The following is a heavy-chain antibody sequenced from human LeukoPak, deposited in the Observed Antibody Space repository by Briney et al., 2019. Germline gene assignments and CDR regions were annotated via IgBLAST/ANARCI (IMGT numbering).Heavy chain of an antibody. J-gene: IGHJ6*03. V-gene: IGHV3-30*02. D-gene: IGHD3-3*01. CDR3: AKDYSTSYYYSMDV. CDR1: GFTFSSYG. Sequence: QPGGSLRLSCAASGFTFSSYGMHWVRQAPGKGLEWVAFIRYDGSNKYYADSVKGRFTISRDNSKNTLYLQMNSLRAEDTAVYYCAKDYSTSYYYSMDVWGKGTTVTVSS. CDR2: IRYDGSNK.